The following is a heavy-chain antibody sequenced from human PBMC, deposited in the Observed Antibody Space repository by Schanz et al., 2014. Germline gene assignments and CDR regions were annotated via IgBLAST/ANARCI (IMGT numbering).Heavy chain of an antibody. J-gene: IGHJ4*02. Sequence: QVQLVESGGGVVRPGRSLRLSCAASGFIFNDYYMNLILQAPGKGLEWLSYISRDGTTSYYADSVKGRFTISRDNAKNSLYLEMNSLRAEDTAVYYCARGSQWLVMGMTNYFDYWSQGTLVTVSS. CDR3: ARGSQWLVMGMTNYFDY. D-gene: IGHD6-19*01. V-gene: IGHV3-11*04. CDR2: ISRDGTTS. CDR1: GFIFNDYY.